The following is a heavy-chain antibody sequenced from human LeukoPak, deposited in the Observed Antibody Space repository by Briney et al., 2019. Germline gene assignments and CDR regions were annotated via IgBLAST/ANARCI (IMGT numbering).Heavy chain of an antibody. J-gene: IGHJ4*02. CDR3: ARDTGYNTFDY. CDR1: GXTFSRHD. D-gene: IGHD5-24*01. Sequence: GGSLRLSCAASGXTFSRHDMSWVRQAPGKGLEWVANIKEDGSAKYYVDSVKGRFTISRDNAKNSQYLQMNSLRAEDTAVYYCARDTGYNTFDYWGQGTLVTVSS. V-gene: IGHV3-7*05. CDR2: IKEDGSAK.